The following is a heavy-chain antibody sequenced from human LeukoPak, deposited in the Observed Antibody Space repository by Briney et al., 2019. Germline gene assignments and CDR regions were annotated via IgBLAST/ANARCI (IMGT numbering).Heavy chain of an antibody. J-gene: IGHJ4*02. Sequence: PSETLSLTCTASGGSISSYYWSWIRQPPGKGLEWIGYIYYSGSTNYNPSLKSRVTISVDTSKNQFSLKLSSVTAADTAVYYCARAWDYYGSFDYWGQGTLVTVSS. CDR1: GGSISSYY. V-gene: IGHV4-59*01. D-gene: IGHD4-17*01. CDR2: IYYSGST. CDR3: ARAWDYYGSFDY.